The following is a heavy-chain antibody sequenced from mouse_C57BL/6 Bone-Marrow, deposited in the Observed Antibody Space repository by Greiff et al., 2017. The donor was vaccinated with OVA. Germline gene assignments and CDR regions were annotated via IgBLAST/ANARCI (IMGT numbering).Heavy chain of an antibody. Sequence: QVQLKQPGAELVKPGASVKMSCKASGYTFTSYWITWVKQRPGQGLEWIGDIYPGSGSTNYNDKFKSKSTLTVDTSPSTAYMQLSSLKSEDPAVYYCARSNYGSSYSYFDVWGTGTKVTVSS. V-gene: IGHV1-55*01. D-gene: IGHD1-1*01. CDR2: IYPGSGST. J-gene: IGHJ1*03. CDR3: ARSNYGSSYSYFDV. CDR1: GYTFTSYW.